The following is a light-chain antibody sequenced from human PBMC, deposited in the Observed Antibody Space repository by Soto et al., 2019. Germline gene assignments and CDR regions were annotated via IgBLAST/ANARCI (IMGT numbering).Light chain of an antibody. CDR2: GAS. J-gene: IGKJ1*01. CDR1: QTGNNNY. Sequence: IVLTQSPGTLSLSPGERATLSCRASQTGNNNYLAWYQHKSGQAPRLLIYGASFRATGIPDRFSGSGSGTDFTLTISRLEPEDFAVYYCQQYGSSPTTFGQGTKVDIK. CDR3: QQYGSSPTT. V-gene: IGKV3-20*01.